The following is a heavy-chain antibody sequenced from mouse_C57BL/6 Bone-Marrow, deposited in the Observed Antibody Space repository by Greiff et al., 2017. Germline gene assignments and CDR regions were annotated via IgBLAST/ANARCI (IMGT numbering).Heavy chain of an antibody. J-gene: IGHJ3*01. V-gene: IGHV1-64*01. Sequence: QVQLQQSGAELVKPGASVKLSCKASGYTFTSYWMHWVKQRPGQGLEWIGMIHPNSGSTNYNEKFKSKATLTVDKSSSTAYMQLSSLTSEDSAVYYCAREEVYDGYYVAWFAYWGQGTLVTVSA. CDR2: IHPNSGST. CDR3: AREEVYDGYYVAWFAY. CDR1: GYTFTSYW. D-gene: IGHD2-3*01.